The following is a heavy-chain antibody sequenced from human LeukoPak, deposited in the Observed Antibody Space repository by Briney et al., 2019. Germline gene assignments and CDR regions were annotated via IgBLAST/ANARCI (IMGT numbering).Heavy chain of an antibody. CDR1: GGSISSSSYY. CDR2: IYYSGTT. Sequence: SETLSLTCTVSGGSISSSSYYWGWIRQPPAKGLEWIGSIYYSGTTYYNPSLKSRVTISVDTSKNQFSLKMNSVTAADTAVYYCARHGAPYSNSRNWFDPWGQGTLVTVSS. D-gene: IGHD6-13*01. V-gene: IGHV4-39*01. CDR3: ARHGAPYSNSRNWFDP. J-gene: IGHJ5*02.